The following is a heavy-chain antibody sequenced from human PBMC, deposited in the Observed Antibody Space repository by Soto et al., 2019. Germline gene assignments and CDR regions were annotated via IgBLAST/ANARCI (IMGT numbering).Heavy chain of an antibody. CDR1: GFTFSSYG. Sequence: QVQLVESGGGVVQPGRSLRLSCAASGFTFSSYGMHWVRQAPGKGLEWVAVIWYDGSNKYYADSVKGRFTISRDNSKNTLYLKMKSLRAEDTAVYYCARDRRAGHAFDIWGQGTMVTVSS. V-gene: IGHV3-33*01. CDR3: ARDRRAGHAFDI. J-gene: IGHJ3*02. CDR2: IWYDGSNK. D-gene: IGHD6-13*01.